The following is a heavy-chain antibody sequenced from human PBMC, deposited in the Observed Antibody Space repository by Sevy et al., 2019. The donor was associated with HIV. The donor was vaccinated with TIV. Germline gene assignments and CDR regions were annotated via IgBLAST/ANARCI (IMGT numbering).Heavy chain of an antibody. V-gene: IGHV3-7*01. CDR1: GFSFTSYW. Sequence: GGSLRLSCAASGFSFTSYWMSWVRQTPEKGLEWVANINQVGTEKNYVDSVKGRLTISRDNAKNSVFLQMSSLRAEDTAVYYCARDRGAYYRSDVFDLWGQGTMVTVSS. CDR3: ARDRGAYYRSDVFDL. J-gene: IGHJ3*01. D-gene: IGHD3-3*01. CDR2: INQVGTEK.